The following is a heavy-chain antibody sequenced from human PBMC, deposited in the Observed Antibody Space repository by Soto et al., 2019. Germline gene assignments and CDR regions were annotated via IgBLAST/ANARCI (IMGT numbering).Heavy chain of an antibody. Sequence: GASVKVSCKASGYTFTSYDINWVRQATGQGLEWMGWMNPNSGGTNYAQKFQGWVTMTRDTSISTAYMELSRLRSDDTAVYYCARDARLGSSSWSEPEEPPYYYYGMDVWGQGTTVTVSS. V-gene: IGHV1-2*04. CDR3: ARDARLGSSSWSEPEEPPYYYYGMDV. CDR1: GYTFTSYD. J-gene: IGHJ6*02. CDR2: MNPNSGGT. D-gene: IGHD6-13*01.